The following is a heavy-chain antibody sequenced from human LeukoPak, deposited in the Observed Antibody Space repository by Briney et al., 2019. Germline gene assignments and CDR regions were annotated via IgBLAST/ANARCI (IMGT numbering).Heavy chain of an antibody. V-gene: IGHV3-9*01. CDR2: ISWNSGSI. CDR1: GFTFDDYA. D-gene: IGHD3-22*01. Sequence: PGRSLRLSCAASGFTFDDYAMHWVRQAPGKGLEWVSGISWNSGSIGYADSVKGRFTISRDNAKNSLYLQMNSLRAEDTALYYCAKGDSSGQYTLFDYWGQGTLVTVSS. J-gene: IGHJ4*02. CDR3: AKGDSSGQYTLFDY.